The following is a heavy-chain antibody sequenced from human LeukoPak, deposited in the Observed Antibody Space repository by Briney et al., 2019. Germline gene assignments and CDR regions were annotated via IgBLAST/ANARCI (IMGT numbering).Heavy chain of an antibody. Sequence: GGSLRLSCAASGFTFSSYAMHWVRQAPGKGLEWVAVISYDGSDKYYADSVKGRFTISRDNSKNTLYLQMNSLRVEDTAVYYCARTGSSRFDYWGQGTLVTVSS. J-gene: IGHJ4*02. V-gene: IGHV3-30*04. D-gene: IGHD1-26*01. CDR3: ARTGSSRFDY. CDR1: GFTFSSYA. CDR2: ISYDGSDK.